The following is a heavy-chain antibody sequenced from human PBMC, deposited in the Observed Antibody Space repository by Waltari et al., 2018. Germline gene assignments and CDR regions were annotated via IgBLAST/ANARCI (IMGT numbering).Heavy chain of an antibody. J-gene: IGHJ4*02. CDR3: ASSLYGDYTQIWGRVFDY. Sequence: VQLLESGGGLVQSGGSLRLSCPGSGFPFRSYALTCVRQAPGKGVEWVSVIRGSGGSTDYADSVKGRFTISRDNSKNTLYLQMNNLRVEDTAVYYCASSLYGDYTQIWGRVFDYWGQGTLVTVSS. D-gene: IGHD4-17*01. CDR1: GFPFRSYA. V-gene: IGHV3-23*01. CDR2: IRGSGGST.